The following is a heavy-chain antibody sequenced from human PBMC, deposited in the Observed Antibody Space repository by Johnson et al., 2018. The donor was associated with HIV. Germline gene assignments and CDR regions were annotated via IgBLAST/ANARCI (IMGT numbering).Heavy chain of an antibody. CDR1: GFTFRSYW. Sequence: VQLVESGGGLVQSGGSLRLSCAASGFTFRSYWMSWVRQAPGKGLEWVANIKQDGSEKYYVDGVKGRFTISRDNAKNSLFLQMNSLRVEDTAVYYCARECSSTRWTYGFDIWGQGTMVTVSS. D-gene: IGHD6-13*01. CDR3: ARECSSTRWTYGFDI. V-gene: IGHV3-7*05. CDR2: IKQDGSEK. J-gene: IGHJ3*02.